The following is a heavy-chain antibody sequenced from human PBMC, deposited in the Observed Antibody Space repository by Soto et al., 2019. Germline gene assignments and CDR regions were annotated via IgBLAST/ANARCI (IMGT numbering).Heavy chain of an antibody. CDR3: AKTGRDYGDSPNDY. J-gene: IGHJ4*02. CDR2: ISYDGSNK. V-gene: IGHV3-30*18. CDR1: GFSFSNYA. Sequence: QVHLVESGGGVVQPGRSLRLSCAASGFSFSNYAMHWVRQAPGKGLVWLALISYDGSNKYYADSVKARFTVSRDNSKNTLYLQMNSLRPEDTAVYYCAKTGRDYGDSPNDYWGQGTLVTVSS. D-gene: IGHD4-17*01.